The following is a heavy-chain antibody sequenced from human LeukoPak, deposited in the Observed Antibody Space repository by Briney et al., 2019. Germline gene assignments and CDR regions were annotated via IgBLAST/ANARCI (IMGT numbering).Heavy chain of an antibody. V-gene: IGHV1-2*02. CDR2: INPNNGGT. CDR1: GYPFPAYY. Sequence: ASVKVSCKVSGYPFPAYYIYWVRQAPGQGLEWVGWINPNNGGTNYVQKFQGRVTMTVDRSISTAYMELRRLEAQDTAVYYCARDPFDDATLDYWGQGSLVTVSS. J-gene: IGHJ4*02. D-gene: IGHD1-1*01. CDR3: ARDPFDDATLDY.